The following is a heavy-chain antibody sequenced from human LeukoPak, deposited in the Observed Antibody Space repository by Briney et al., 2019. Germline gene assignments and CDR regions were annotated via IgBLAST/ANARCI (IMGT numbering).Heavy chain of an antibody. CDR3: ARSLVLWFGESRRGFDI. CDR2: VYYSGST. D-gene: IGHD3-10*01. J-gene: IGHJ3*02. V-gene: IGHV4-59*01. Sequence: PSETLSLTCTLSGGSFSGYYWSWIRQPPGRGVEWIGYVYYSGSTEYNPSLKSRVTISLDTSRTRFSLNLTSVTAADTAVYYCARSLVLWFGESRRGFDIWGQGTMVTVSS. CDR1: GGSFSGYY.